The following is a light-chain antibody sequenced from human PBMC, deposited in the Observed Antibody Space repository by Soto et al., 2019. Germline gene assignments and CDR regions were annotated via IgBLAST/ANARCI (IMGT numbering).Light chain of an antibody. CDR1: QSVSNNY. CDR3: QQYGKSPGT. V-gene: IGKV3-20*01. Sequence: EVVLTQSPGTLSLSPGERATLSCRASQSVSNNYLACYQQKPGQAPRVLIVRTSSRPTVTPDWFTGSGSGTYFTLTISSLEPEDFAEYFCQQYGKSPGTFGGGTKVEIK. CDR2: RTS. J-gene: IGKJ4*01.